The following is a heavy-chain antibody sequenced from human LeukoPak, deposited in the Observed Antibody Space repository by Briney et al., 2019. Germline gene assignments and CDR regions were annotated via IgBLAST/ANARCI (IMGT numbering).Heavy chain of an antibody. V-gene: IGHV3-66*01. CDR3: ARDYYEILTANRQTKSSYFND. Sequence: GGSLRPSCVASGFTVSSIYISWVRQAPGKGLEWVSVIYSGDNTYYVDSVKGRFTISRDSSKNTLYLQMNSLRAEDTAVYYCARDYYEILTANRQTKSSYFNDCGQETLVTVSS. J-gene: IGHJ4*02. CDR1: GFTVSSIY. D-gene: IGHD3-9*01. CDR2: IYSGDNT.